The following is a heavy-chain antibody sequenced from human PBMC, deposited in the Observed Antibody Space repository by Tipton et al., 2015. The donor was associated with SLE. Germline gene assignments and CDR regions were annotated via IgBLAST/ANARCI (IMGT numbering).Heavy chain of an antibody. CDR2: INHSGST. Sequence: TLSLTCTVSGGSISSSSYYWSWIRQPPGKGLEWIGEINHSGSTNYNPSLKSRVTISVDTSKNQFSLKLSSVTAADTAVYYCARGTRGSYDWNYSFDYWGQGTLVTVSS. V-gene: IGHV4-39*07. D-gene: IGHD1-7*01. CDR3: ARGTRGSYDWNYSFDY. J-gene: IGHJ4*02. CDR1: GGSISSSSYY.